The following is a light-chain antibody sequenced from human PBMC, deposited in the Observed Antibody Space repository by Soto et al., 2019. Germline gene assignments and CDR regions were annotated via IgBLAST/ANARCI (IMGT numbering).Light chain of an antibody. CDR2: EVS. Sequence: QSALTQPASVSGSPGQSITISCSGTSSDVGGYNYVSWYQQHPGKAPKLMMYEVSNRPSGVSNRFSGSKSDNTASLTISGLQDEDEADYYCSSYTRSSTLIFGGGTQLTVL. V-gene: IGLV2-14*01. CDR1: SSDVGGYNY. CDR3: SSYTRSSTLI. J-gene: IGLJ2*01.